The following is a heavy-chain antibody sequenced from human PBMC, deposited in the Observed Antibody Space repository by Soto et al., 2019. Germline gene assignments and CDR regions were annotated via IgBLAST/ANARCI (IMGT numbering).Heavy chain of an antibody. J-gene: IGHJ6*03. Sequence: GGSLRLSCAASGFTFSSYWMSWVRQAPGKGLEWVANIKQDGSEKYYVDSVKGRFTISRDNAKNSLYLQMNSLRAEDTAVYYCARDLLPYRRGYYYYYYMDVWGKGTTVTVSS. CDR2: IKQDGSEK. D-gene: IGHD3-10*01. V-gene: IGHV3-7*01. CDR1: GFTFSSYW. CDR3: ARDLLPYRRGYYYYYYMDV.